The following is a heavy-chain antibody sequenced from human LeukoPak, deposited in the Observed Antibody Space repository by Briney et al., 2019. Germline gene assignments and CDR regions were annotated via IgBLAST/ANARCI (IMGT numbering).Heavy chain of an antibody. Sequence: GGSLRLSCAASGFTFTSYWMYWVRQAPGKGLVWVSLINTDGSSTNYADSVKGRFTISRDNAKNTLYLQMNSLRAEDTALYYCIRALNGDKDYWGQGALVTVSS. CDR2: INTDGSST. CDR1: GFTFTSYW. J-gene: IGHJ4*02. CDR3: IRALNGDKDY. D-gene: IGHD7-27*01. V-gene: IGHV3-74*01.